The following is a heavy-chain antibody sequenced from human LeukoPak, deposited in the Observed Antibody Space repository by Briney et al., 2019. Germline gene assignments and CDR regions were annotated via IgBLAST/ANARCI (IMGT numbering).Heavy chain of an antibody. CDR1: GGSISSYY. V-gene: IGHV4-34*01. CDR3: ARGYRTYYYYMDV. J-gene: IGHJ6*03. D-gene: IGHD4-11*01. Sequence: ASETLSLTCTVSGGSISSYYWSWIRQPPGKGLEWIGEINHSGSTNYNPSLKSRVTISVDTSKNQFSLKLSSVTAADTAVYYCARGYRTYYYYMDVWGKGTTVTVSS. CDR2: INHSGST.